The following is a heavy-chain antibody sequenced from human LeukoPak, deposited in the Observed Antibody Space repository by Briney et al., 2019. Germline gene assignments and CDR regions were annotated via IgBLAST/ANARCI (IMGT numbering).Heavy chain of an antibody. CDR1: GGSISAHY. Sequence: SETLSLTCTVSGGSISAHYWSWIRQPPGKGLEYIGDVYYTGTTNYNPSLKSRVTMSVDTSKNQFSLRLTSVTAADTALYYCAKFGSYPVHVSYSYYYMDVWGKGTTVTVSS. V-gene: IGHV4-59*11. J-gene: IGHJ6*03. CDR3: AKFGSYPVHVSYSYYYMDV. CDR2: VYYTGTT. D-gene: IGHD1-1*01.